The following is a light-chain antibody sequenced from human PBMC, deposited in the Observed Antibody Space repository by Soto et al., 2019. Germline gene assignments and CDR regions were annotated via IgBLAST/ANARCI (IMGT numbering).Light chain of an antibody. CDR3: QQRSNWTAYT. J-gene: IGKJ2*01. CDR1: KSVSSY. CDR2: DAS. Sequence: EIVLTQSPATLSLSPGERATLSCRASKSVSSYLAWYQQKPGQAPRLLIYDASNRATGITARFSGSGSGTDFTLTISSLEPEDFAVNYCQQRSNWTAYTFGQGTKLEIK. V-gene: IGKV3-11*01.